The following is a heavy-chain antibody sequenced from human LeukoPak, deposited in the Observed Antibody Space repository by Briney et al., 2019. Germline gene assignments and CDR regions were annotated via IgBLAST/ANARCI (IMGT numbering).Heavy chain of an antibody. CDR2: IKSKRDGETT. Sequence: GGSLRLSCTASGFTFGDYAMSWFRQAPGKGPEWVGRIKSKRDGETTDYTTLVKSRFSISRDDSKNTVYLQMNSLRTEDTAVYYCTSLVGSPTYWGQGTLVAVSS. V-gene: IGHV3-15*01. J-gene: IGHJ4*02. CDR1: GFTFGDYA. CDR3: TSLVGSPTY. D-gene: IGHD4-23*01.